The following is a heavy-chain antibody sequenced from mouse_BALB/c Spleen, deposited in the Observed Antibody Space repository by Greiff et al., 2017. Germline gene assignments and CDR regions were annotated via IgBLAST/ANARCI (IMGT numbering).Heavy chain of an antibody. CDR3: ARDRGPFDY. Sequence: EVHLVESGGGLVQPGGSLRLSCATSGFTFTDYYMSWVRQPPGKALEWLGFIRNKANGYTTEYSASVKGRFTISRDNSQSILYLQMNTLRAEDSATYYCARDRGPFDYWGQGTTLTVSS. J-gene: IGHJ2*01. V-gene: IGHV7-3*02. CDR2: IRNKANGYTT. CDR1: GFTFTDYY.